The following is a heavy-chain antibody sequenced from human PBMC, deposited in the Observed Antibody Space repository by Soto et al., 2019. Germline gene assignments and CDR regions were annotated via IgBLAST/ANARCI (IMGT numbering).Heavy chain of an antibody. CDR1: GYTFTGYY. J-gene: IGHJ4*02. Sequence: QVQLVQSGAEVKKPGASVKVSCKASGYTFTGYYMHWVRQAPGQGLEWMGWINPNSGGTNYAQKFQGWVTMTRDTSINTAYMELSRLRSDDTAVYYCARRPITGYSSSWYYFDYWGQGTLVTVSS. CDR3: ARRPITGYSSSWYYFDY. D-gene: IGHD6-13*01. V-gene: IGHV1-2*04. CDR2: INPNSGGT.